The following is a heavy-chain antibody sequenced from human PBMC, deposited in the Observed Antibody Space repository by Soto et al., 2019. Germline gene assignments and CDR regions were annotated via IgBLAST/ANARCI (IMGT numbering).Heavy chain of an antibody. CDR3: VRDGSSDTTGFRGYDL. Sequence: QLHLVQSGAEVKKAGSSVKVSCKASGGTVSSYAITWVRQAPGKGLEWMGAFIPIFVSAHYAPKFQGRITITADESTSTAYMELSGLTSEDTAIYYCVRDGSSDTTGFRGYDLWGQGTQVTVSS. CDR1: GGTVSSYA. V-gene: IGHV1-69*01. D-gene: IGHD3-10*01. J-gene: IGHJ4*02. CDR2: FIPIFVSA.